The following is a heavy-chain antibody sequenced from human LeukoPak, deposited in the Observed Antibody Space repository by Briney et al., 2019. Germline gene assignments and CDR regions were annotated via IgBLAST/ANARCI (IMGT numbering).Heavy chain of an antibody. Sequence: SETLSLTCTVSSGSISSYYWNWIRQPPGKGLEWIGFISDSGNTNYNPSLKSRVTISVDTSENHFSLKLISVTAADTAMYYCARMTYNSGYWIFDSWGLGTLVTVSS. CDR2: ISDSGNT. V-gene: IGHV4-59*01. CDR3: ARMTYNSGYWIFDS. D-gene: IGHD5-18*01. CDR1: SGSISSYY. J-gene: IGHJ4*02.